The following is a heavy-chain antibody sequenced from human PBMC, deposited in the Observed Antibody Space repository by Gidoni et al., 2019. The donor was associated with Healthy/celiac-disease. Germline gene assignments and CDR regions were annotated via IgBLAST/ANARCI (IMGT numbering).Heavy chain of an antibody. D-gene: IGHD6-13*01. CDR3: ARSLVGFDY. CDR2: ISSSSSYI. J-gene: IGHJ4*02. V-gene: IGHV3-21*01. CDR1: GFTFSGYS. Sequence: VQLVALGGGLVKHGGSLRLVCAAPGFTFSGYSMNWVRQAPGKVLKWVSSISSSSSYIYYADSVKGRFTISRDNAKNSLYLQMNSLRAEDTAVYYCARSLVGFDYWGQGTLVTVSS.